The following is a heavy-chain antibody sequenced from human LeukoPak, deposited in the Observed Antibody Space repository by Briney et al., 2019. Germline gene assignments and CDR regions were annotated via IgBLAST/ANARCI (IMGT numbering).Heavy chain of an antibody. V-gene: IGHV3-15*01. CDR3: AKDRRSYSSYILQL. CDR2: VKSKTDGGTT. CDR1: GFTFSNAW. D-gene: IGHD6-19*01. Sequence: GGSLRLSCAASGFTFSNAWMSWVRQAPGKGLEWVGRVKSKTDGGTTDYAAPVKGRFTISRDDSKNTLYLQMNSLRAEDTAVYYCAKDRRSYSSYILQLWGQGTLVTVSS. J-gene: IGHJ4*02.